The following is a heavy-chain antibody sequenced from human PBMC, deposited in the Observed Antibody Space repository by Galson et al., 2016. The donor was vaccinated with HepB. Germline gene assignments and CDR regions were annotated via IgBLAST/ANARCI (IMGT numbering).Heavy chain of an antibody. J-gene: IGHJ6*01. CDR1: GFAFSNYW. CDR3: VRGGRTFYGVDF. D-gene: IGHD3-16*01. V-gene: IGHV3-74*01. CDR2: ISTDGATA. Sequence: SLRLSCAASGFAFSNYWMDWVRQAPGKGPVWVSHISTDGATANYADFVQGRFIISRDNDKSTRYLQVNSVRAEETAVYYCVRGGRTFYGVDFWGQGATVTVSS.